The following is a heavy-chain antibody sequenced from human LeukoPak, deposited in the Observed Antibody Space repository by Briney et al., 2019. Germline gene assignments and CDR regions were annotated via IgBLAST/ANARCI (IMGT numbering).Heavy chain of an antibody. J-gene: IGHJ4*02. CDR2: INPNSGGT. Sequence: GASVKVSCKASGYTFTGYYMHWVRQAPGQGLEWMGWINPNSGGTNYAQKLQGRVTMTTDTSTSTAYMELRSLRSDDTAVYYCARGGIAVAGPQDYWGQGTLVTVSS. D-gene: IGHD6-19*01. CDR1: GYTFTGYY. CDR3: ARGGIAVAGPQDY. V-gene: IGHV1-2*02.